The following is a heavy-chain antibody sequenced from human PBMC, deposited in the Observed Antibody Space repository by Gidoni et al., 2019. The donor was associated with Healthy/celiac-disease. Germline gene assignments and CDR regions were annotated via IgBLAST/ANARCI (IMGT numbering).Heavy chain of an antibody. CDR2: ISSSSSYI. D-gene: IGHD1-26*01. CDR3: ARWGVGATPSAFDY. J-gene: IGHJ4*02. Sequence: EVQLVESGGGLVKPGGSLRLSCAASGFTFSSYSMNWVRQAPGKGREWVSSISSSSSYIYYADSVKGRFTISRDNATNSLYLQMNSLRAEDTAVYYCARWGVGATPSAFDYWGQGTLVTVSS. CDR1: GFTFSSYS. V-gene: IGHV3-21*01.